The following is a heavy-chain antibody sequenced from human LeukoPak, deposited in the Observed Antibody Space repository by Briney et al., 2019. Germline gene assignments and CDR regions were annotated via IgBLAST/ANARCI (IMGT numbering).Heavy chain of an antibody. V-gene: IGHV4-31*03. CDR1: GGSISSGGYY. Sequence: SETLSLTCTVSGGSISSGGYYWSWIRQHPGKRLEWMGYIYYSGSTYYNPSLKSRVTISVDTSKNQFSLQLSSVTAADTAVYYCARGHYYDSSGYPYYFDYWGQGTLVTVSS. CDR2: IYYSGST. D-gene: IGHD3-22*01. J-gene: IGHJ4*02. CDR3: ARGHYYDSSGYPYYFDY.